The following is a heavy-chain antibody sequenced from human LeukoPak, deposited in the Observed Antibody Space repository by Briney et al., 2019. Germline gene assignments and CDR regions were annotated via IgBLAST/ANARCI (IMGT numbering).Heavy chain of an antibody. CDR3: ARCPLQYYYDSSGYYYVGAFDI. J-gene: IGHJ3*02. Sequence: PSETLSLTCAVYGGSFSGYYWSWIRQPPGKGLEWIGEINHSGSTNYNPSLKSRVTISVDTSKNQFSLKLSSVTAADTAVYYCARCPLQYYYDSSGYYYVGAFDIWGQGTMVTVSS. V-gene: IGHV4-34*01. D-gene: IGHD3-22*01. CDR1: GGSFSGYY. CDR2: INHSGST.